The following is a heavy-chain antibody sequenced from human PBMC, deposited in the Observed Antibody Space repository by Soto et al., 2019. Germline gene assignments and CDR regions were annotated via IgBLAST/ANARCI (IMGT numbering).Heavy chain of an antibody. Sequence: EVQLVESGGGLVQPGRSLRLSCAASGFVFEDYAMHWVRQAPGKGLEWVSSITWNSDSLAYTGSVKGRFTISRDNAKNSLSLEMESLRPEDTALYYCTKSRGVAGRPLDDWGQGTLVTVSS. J-gene: IGHJ4*02. D-gene: IGHD6-6*01. CDR1: GFVFEDYA. CDR3: TKSRGVAGRPLDD. CDR2: ITWNSDSL. V-gene: IGHV3-9*01.